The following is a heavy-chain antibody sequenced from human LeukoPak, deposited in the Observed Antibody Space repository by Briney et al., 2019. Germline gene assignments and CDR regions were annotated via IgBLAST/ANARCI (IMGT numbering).Heavy chain of an antibody. Sequence: GGSLRLSCAASGFTLSSYAMSWVRPAPGKGLEWVSAVCRSGGGTFYADSVKGRVTISRDSSRNTLYLQMKSLRAEDTAVYYCARETNDYFFDSWGQGTLVTVSS. D-gene: IGHD2-21*02. CDR3: ARETNDYFFDS. J-gene: IGHJ4*02. CDR2: VCRSGGGT. CDR1: GFTLSSYA. V-gene: IGHV3-23*01.